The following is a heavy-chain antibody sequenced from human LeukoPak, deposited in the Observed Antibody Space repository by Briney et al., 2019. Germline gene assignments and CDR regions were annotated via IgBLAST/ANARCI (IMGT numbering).Heavy chain of an antibody. J-gene: IGHJ4*02. Sequence: ASVKVSCKASGYTFTSYDINWVRQATGQGLEWMGWMNPNSGNTGYAQKFQGRVTMTRNTSISTAYMELSSLRSEDTAVYYCALLTEQIAPVDYWGQGTLVTVSS. V-gene: IGHV1-8*01. CDR3: ALLTEQIAPVDY. CDR2: MNPNSGNT. D-gene: IGHD3-16*01. CDR1: GYTFTSYD.